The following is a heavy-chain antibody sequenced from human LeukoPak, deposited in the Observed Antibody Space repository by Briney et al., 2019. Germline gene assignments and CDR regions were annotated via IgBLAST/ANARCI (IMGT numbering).Heavy chain of an antibody. CDR2: ISWNSGSI. CDR1: GFTFDDYA. J-gene: IGHJ4*02. Sequence: GGSLRLSCAASGFTFDDYAMHWVRQAPGKGLEWVSGISWNSGSIGYADSVKGRFTISRDNAKNSLYLQMNSLGAEDTALYYCAKSVVAGTYYFDYWGQGTLVTVSS. D-gene: IGHD6-19*01. CDR3: AKSVVAGTYYFDY. V-gene: IGHV3-9*01.